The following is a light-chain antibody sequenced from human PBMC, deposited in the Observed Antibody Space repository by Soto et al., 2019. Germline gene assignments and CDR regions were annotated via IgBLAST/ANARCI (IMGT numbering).Light chain of an antibody. V-gene: IGKV1-9*01. J-gene: IGKJ3*01. CDR3: QQLDTYSFT. Sequence: DIQLTQSPTFLSASVGDRVTITCRASQGINTYLAWYQQKPGKAPELLIYAASTSQSGVPSRFSGSGSGTDFTLTIDSLQPEEFATYYCQQLDTYSFTFGPGTKVDFK. CDR1: QGINTY. CDR2: AAS.